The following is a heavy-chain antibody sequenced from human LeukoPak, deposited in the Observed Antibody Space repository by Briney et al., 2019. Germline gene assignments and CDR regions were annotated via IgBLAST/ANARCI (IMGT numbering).Heavy chain of an antibody. CDR1: GGTFSSYA. V-gene: IGHV1-69*06. D-gene: IGHD6-13*01. J-gene: IGHJ3*02. Sequence: SVKASCKASGGTFSSYAISWVRQAPGQGLEWMGGIIPIFGTANYAQKFQGRVTITADKSTSTAYMELSSLRSEDTAVYYCARGYSSSWDAFDIWGQGTMVTVSS. CDR3: ARGYSSSWDAFDI. CDR2: IIPIFGTA.